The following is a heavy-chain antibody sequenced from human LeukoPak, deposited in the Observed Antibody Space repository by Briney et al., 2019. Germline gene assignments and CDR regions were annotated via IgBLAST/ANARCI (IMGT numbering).Heavy chain of an antibody. CDR2: MNPNSGNT. J-gene: IGHJ6*02. CDR3: ARGGLGTYYDFWSGWNSKYYYYYYGMDV. CDR1: GYTFTGYY. D-gene: IGHD3-3*01. V-gene: IGHV1-8*02. Sequence: ASVKVSCKASGYTFTGYYMHWVRQAPGQGLEWMGWMNPNSGNTGYAQKFQGRVTMTRNTSISTAYMELSSLRSEDTAVYYCARGGLGTYYDFWSGWNSKYYYYYYGMDVWGQGTTVTVSS.